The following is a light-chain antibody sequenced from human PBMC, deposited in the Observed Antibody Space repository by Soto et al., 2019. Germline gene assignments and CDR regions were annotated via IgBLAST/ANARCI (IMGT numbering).Light chain of an antibody. CDR1: SSDVGGYNY. Sequence: QSALTQPASVSGSPGQSITISCTGTSSDVGGYNYVSWYQQHPGKAPKLMIYDVSNRPSGVSNRFSGSKSGNTASLTISGLQDEDEADYYCSSDTSSILFGGGTKVTVL. J-gene: IGLJ2*01. CDR3: SSDTSSIL. CDR2: DVS. V-gene: IGLV2-14*01.